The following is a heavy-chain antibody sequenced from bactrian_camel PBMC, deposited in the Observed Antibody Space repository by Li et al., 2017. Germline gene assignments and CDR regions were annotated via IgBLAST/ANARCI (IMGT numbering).Heavy chain of an antibody. D-gene: IGHD1*01. Sequence: DVQLVESGGDLVQPGGSLTLSCVASGFTFSTYVMYWIRQAPGKGLEWVSAINSGGGSTYYADSVKGRFTISIDNARNTLYLQLNSLKPDDTAVYYCAATGQMLSVAGCRTQGTQVTVS. J-gene: IGHJ4*01. CDR2: INSGGGST. CDR1: GFTFSTYV. V-gene: IGHV3S40*01.